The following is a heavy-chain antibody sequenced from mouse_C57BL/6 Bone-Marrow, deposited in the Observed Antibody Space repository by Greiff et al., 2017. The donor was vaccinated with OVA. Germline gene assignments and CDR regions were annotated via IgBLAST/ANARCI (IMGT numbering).Heavy chain of an antibody. D-gene: IGHD2-5*01. CDR2: INPNNGGT. CDR3: ATYYSNYVFAY. CDR1: GYTFTDYN. V-gene: IGHV1-18*01. J-gene: IGHJ3*01. Sequence: EVKLMESGPELVKPGASVKIPCKASGYTFTDYNMDWVKQSHGKSLEWIGDINPNNGGTIYNQKFKGKATLTVDKSSSTAYMELRSLTSEDTAVYYCATYYSNYVFAYWGQGTLVTVSA.